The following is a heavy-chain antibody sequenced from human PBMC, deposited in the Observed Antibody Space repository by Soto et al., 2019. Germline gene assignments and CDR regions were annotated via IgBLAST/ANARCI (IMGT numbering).Heavy chain of an antibody. D-gene: IGHD6-13*01. Sequence: EVQLLESGGGLVQPGGSLRLSCAASGFTFSSYAMNWVRQAPGKGLEWVSVISGSDGSTYYADSVKGRFTISRDSSKNTLNLQMNSLRAEVTAVYYCARRSSSWYFDYWGQGTLVTVSS. CDR3: ARRSSSWYFDY. CDR2: ISGSDGST. J-gene: IGHJ4*02. CDR1: GFTFSSYA. V-gene: IGHV3-23*01.